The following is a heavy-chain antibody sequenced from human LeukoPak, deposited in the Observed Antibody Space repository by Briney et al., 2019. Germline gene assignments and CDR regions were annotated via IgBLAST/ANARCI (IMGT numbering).Heavy chain of an antibody. V-gene: IGHV3-48*01. CDR3: ARKRYNYAYIDY. J-gene: IGHJ4*02. Sequence: PGGSLRLSCAASGFTFSIYSMNWVRQAPGKGLGWVSYISSGSSTIYYADSVKGRFTISRDNAKNSLYLQMNSLRAEDTAVYYCARKRYNYAYIDYWGQGTLVTVSS. CDR1: GFTFSIYS. D-gene: IGHD5-18*01. CDR2: ISSGSSTI.